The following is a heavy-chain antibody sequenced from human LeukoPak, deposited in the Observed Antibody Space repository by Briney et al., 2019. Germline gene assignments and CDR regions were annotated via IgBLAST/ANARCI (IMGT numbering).Heavy chain of an antibody. Sequence: PWGSLRLSCAASGFSFSDHYMSWISQAPGKGLEWVSYIISSRRCTNYADSVKGRFTISRDTAKHSLYLQMNSLRAEDTAVYYCARDLTELEPNEYYYYYGMDVWGQGTTVTVSS. CDR2: IISSRRCT. J-gene: IGHJ6*02. V-gene: IGHV3-11*06. D-gene: IGHD1-1*01. CDR1: GFSFSDHY. CDR3: ARDLTELEPNEYYYYYGMDV.